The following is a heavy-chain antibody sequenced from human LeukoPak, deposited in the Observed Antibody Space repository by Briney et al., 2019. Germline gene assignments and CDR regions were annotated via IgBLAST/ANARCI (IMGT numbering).Heavy chain of an antibody. D-gene: IGHD3-10*01. CDR1: GGTFSSYA. J-gene: IGHJ4*02. V-gene: IGHV1-69*06. Sequence: GASVKVSCKASGGTFSSYAISWVRQAPGQGLEWMGGIIPIFGTANYAQKFQGRVTITADKSTSTAYMELSSLRSEDTAVYYCARVYESSTTNYYYGSGSYDYWGQGTLVTVSS. CDR2: IIPIFGTA. CDR3: ARVYESSTTNYYYGSGSYDY.